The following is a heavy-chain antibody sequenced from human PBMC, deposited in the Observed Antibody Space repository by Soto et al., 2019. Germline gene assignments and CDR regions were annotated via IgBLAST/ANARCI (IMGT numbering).Heavy chain of an antibody. V-gene: IGHV1-18*01. CDR1: GYTFTSCG. D-gene: IGHD6-19*01. CDR3: ARGFLPPGSSGWYHYFDY. J-gene: IGHJ4*02. Sequence: ASVEVCCKASGYTFTSCGCRWVRQEHEQGLEWMGWISAYNGNTNYAQKLQGRVTMITDTSTSTAYMELRSLRSDDTAVYYCARGFLPPGSSGWYHYFDYWGQGTLVTVSS. CDR2: ISAYNGNT.